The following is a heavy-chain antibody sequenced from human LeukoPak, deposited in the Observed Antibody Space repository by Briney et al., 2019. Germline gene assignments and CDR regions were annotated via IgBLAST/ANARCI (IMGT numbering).Heavy chain of an antibody. CDR1: GYTFTGYY. CDR3: ARDRGDSYDTNGFFLDWFDP. Sequence: ASVKVSCKASGYTFTGYYMHWVQQAPGQGLEWMGWIDLTSGGTNYAQKFQGRVAMTRDTSISTAYMELSSLTSDDTAIYYCARDRGDSYDTNGFFLDWFDPWGQGTLVTVSS. CDR2: IDLTSGGT. J-gene: IGHJ5*02. V-gene: IGHV1-2*02. D-gene: IGHD3-22*01.